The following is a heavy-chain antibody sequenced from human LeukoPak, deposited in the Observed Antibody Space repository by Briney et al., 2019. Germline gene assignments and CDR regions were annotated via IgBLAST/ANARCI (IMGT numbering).Heavy chain of an antibody. D-gene: IGHD1-26*01. CDR1: GGTFPGYF. CDR2: IDVNRNT. J-gene: IGHJ3*02. V-gene: IGHV4-34*01. Sequence: SETLSLTCAVYGGTFPGYFWTWIRQPPGKGLEWIGAIDVNRNTHSNPSLKSRVTLSIDTSKNQFSLTLRSVTAADTAVYYCARDTVGATFPGAFDIWGQGTVVTVSS. CDR3: ARDTVGATFPGAFDI.